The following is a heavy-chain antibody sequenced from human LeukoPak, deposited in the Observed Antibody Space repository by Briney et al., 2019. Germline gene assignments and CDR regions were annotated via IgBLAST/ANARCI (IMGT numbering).Heavy chain of an antibody. D-gene: IGHD5-12*01. CDR1: GYAFTNHW. CDR2: IDPSDSYT. V-gene: IGHV5-10-1*01. J-gene: IGHJ4*02. Sequence: GESLKISCKGSGYAFTNHWISWVRQMPGKGLEWMGKIDPSDSYTNYSPSFQGHVTISADKSISTAYLQWSSLKASDTAMYYCARAPDSDSGYDYFDYWGQGTLVTVSS. CDR3: ARAPDSDSGYDYFDY.